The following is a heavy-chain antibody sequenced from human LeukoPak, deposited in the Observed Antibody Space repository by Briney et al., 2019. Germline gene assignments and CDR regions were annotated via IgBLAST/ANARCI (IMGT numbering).Heavy chain of an antibody. V-gene: IGHV3-7*03. CDR1: GFTFSSYW. J-gene: IGHJ4*02. CDR2: IKQDGSEK. D-gene: IGHD1-26*01. CDR3: AEDQRWESPHYLDS. Sequence: GGSLRLSCAASGFTFSSYWMSWVRQAPGKGLEWVANIKQDGSEKYYVDSVKGRFTISRDNSKNTLYVQMNSLRDEDTAVYYCAEDQRWESPHYLDSWGQGTLVTVSS.